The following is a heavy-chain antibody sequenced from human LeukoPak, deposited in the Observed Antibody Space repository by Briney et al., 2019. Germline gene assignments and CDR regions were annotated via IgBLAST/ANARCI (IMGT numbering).Heavy chain of an antibody. V-gene: IGHV3-53*01. D-gene: IGHD3-3*01. Sequence: GGSLRLSCAASGFTVSSNYMSWVRQAPWKGLEWVSVIYSGGSTYYADSVKGRFTISRDNSKNTLYLQMNSLRAEDTAVYYCARGGIPAYDFWSGYNYWGQGTPVTVSS. CDR1: GFTVSSNY. CDR2: IYSGGST. CDR3: ARGGIPAYDFWSGYNY. J-gene: IGHJ4*02.